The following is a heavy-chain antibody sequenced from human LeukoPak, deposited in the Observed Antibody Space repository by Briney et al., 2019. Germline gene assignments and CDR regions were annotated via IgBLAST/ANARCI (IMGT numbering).Heavy chain of an antibody. CDR2: ITSSGRYI. D-gene: IGHD3-10*01. V-gene: IGHV3-21*04. Sequence: GGSLRLSCAASGFTFSSYSMNWVRQAPGKGLGWVSSITSSGRYIYYADSVKGRFTISRDNAKHSLYLQMNSLRAEDTALYYCAKGVRITMVRGAFDIWGQGTMVTVSS. CDR1: GFTFSSYS. CDR3: AKGVRITMVRGAFDI. J-gene: IGHJ3*02.